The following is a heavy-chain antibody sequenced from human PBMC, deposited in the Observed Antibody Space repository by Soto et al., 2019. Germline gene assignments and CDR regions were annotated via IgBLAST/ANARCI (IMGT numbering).Heavy chain of an antibody. CDR3: AKSLTMVRGSDY. D-gene: IGHD3-10*01. CDR2: ISGSGVTT. Sequence: GGSLRLSCTASGFTFSSYAMSWVRQAPGKRLEWVSAISGSGVTTYYADSVKGRLTISRDNSKNTLYLQMNSLRADDTAVYYCAKSLTMVRGSDYWGQGTLVTVSS. CDR1: GFTFSSYA. J-gene: IGHJ4*02. V-gene: IGHV3-23*01.